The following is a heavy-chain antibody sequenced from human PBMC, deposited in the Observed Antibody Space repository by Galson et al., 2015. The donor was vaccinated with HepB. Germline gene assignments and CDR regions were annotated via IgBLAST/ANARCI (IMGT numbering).Heavy chain of an antibody. D-gene: IGHD6-13*01. CDR1: GFTFHDYT. CDR3: AKDIAAAGTGDAFDI. CDR2: ISWDGGST. J-gene: IGHJ3*02. V-gene: IGHV3-43*01. Sequence: FLRLSCAACGFTFHDYTMHWVRQAPRKGLEWVSLISWDGGSTYYADSVKGRFTISRDNSKNSLYLQMNSLRTEDTALYYCAKDIAAAGTGDAFDIWGQGTMVTVSS.